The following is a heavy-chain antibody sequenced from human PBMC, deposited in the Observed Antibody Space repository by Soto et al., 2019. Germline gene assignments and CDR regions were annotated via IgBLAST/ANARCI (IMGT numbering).Heavy chain of an antibody. CDR3: TREREYYYDSSGYRPRDY. D-gene: IGHD3-22*01. CDR1: GFTFVDYA. CDR2: IRSKAYGGTT. V-gene: IGHV3-49*03. J-gene: IGHJ4*02. Sequence: GGSLRLSCTASGFTFVDYAMIFFRHSPFKWLEWVVFIRSKAYGGTTEYAASVKGRFTISRDDSKSIAYLQMNSLKTEDTAVYYCTREREYYYDSSGYRPRDYWGQGTLVTVSS.